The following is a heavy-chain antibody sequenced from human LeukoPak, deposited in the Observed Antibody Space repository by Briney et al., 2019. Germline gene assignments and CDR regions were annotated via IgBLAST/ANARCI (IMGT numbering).Heavy chain of an antibody. Sequence: GGSLRLSCAVSGFTFNKYAIHWVRQAPGKGLEWVSYISSSGSTIYYADSVKGRFTISRDNAKNSLYLQMNSLRAEDTAVYYCATEIAVAGSNWFDPWGQGTLVTVSS. CDR3: ATEIAVAGSNWFDP. D-gene: IGHD6-19*01. J-gene: IGHJ5*02. V-gene: IGHV3-48*03. CDR1: GFTFNKYA. CDR2: ISSSGSTI.